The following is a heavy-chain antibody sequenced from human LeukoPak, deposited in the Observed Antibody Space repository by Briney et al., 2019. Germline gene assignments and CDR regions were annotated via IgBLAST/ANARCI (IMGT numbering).Heavy chain of an antibody. Sequence: PSETLSLTCTVFGGSISSSSYYWGWIRQPPGKGLEWIGSIYYSGSTYYNPSLKSRVTISVDTSKNQFSLKLSSVTAADTAVYYCARAAANYYYYYMDVWGKGTTVTVSS. CDR3: ARAAANYYYYYMDV. V-gene: IGHV4-39*01. D-gene: IGHD6-25*01. CDR1: GGSISSSSYY. J-gene: IGHJ6*03. CDR2: IYYSGST.